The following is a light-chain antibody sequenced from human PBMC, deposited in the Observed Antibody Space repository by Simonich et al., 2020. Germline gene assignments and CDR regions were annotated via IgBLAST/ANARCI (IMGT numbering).Light chain of an antibody. J-gene: IGLJ2*01. V-gene: IGLV2-14*02. CDR3: SSYTSSSAVV. Sequence: QSALTQPASVSGSPGQSITISCTGTSSDVGSYNLVSWYQQHPGKAPKLMIYEGSKRPSGVSNRFSGSKSGNTASLTISGLQAEDEADYYCSSYTSSSAVVFGGGTKLIVL. CDR1: SSDVGSYNL. CDR2: EGS.